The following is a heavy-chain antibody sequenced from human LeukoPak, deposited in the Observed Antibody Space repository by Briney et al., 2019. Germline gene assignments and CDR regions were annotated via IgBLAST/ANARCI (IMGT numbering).Heavy chain of an antibody. Sequence: GGSLRLSCEVSGFTFTDYWMNWVRQAPGKGPEGVASIRQDGSEKTYVDSVKGRFTIFRDNTKNSLSLQLNGLRAEDTAVYYCARDGTAAGLYFDLWGQGTLVTVSS. CDR2: IRQDGSEK. CDR3: ARDGTAAGLYFDL. D-gene: IGHD6-13*01. CDR1: GFTFTDYW. V-gene: IGHV3-7*01. J-gene: IGHJ4*01.